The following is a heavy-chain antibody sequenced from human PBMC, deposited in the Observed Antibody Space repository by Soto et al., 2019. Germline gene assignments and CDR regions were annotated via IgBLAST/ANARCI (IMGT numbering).Heavy chain of an antibody. V-gene: IGHV4-38-2*02. J-gene: IGHJ4*02. CDR1: DASIVTSYY. Sequence: ETLSLISHVSDASIVTSYYLIWIRHAPGGGLELIGSLYHIGTPYYNPSLRSRATISVDTSKNQFFLQLTSLTAADTAVYYCARVGAMAPEFHFDYWGPGTLVTVSS. CDR3: ARVGAMAPEFHFDY. CDR2: LYHIGTP. D-gene: IGHD6-19*01.